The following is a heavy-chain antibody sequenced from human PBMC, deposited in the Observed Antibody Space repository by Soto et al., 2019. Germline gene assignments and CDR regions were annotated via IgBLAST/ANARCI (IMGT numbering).Heavy chain of an antibody. D-gene: IGHD4-4*01. CDR3: ARDLTDYNYEYKFGF. CDR2: ISFEGSNK. V-gene: IGHV3-30*03. Sequence: GGSLRLSCAASGFTFGDFGMHWVRQSPGKGLEWVAVISFEGSNKYFAESVEGRFTISRDDSKNTVYLQMNSLRPEDTAVYFCARDLTDYNYEYKFGFWGQGTLVTVSS. J-gene: IGHJ4*02. CDR1: GFTFGDFG.